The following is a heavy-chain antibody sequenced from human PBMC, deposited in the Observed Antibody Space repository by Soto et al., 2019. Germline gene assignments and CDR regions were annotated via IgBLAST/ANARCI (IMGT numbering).Heavy chain of an antibody. CDR3: ACSYSYDYVWGSYRTWADYYYYGMDV. V-gene: IGHV1-69*01. CDR2: IIPIFGTA. Sequence: QVQLVQSGAEVKKPGSSVKVSCKASGGTFSSYASSWVRQAPGQGLEWMGGIIPIFGTANYAQKFQGRVTITADESTSAAYMELSSLRSEDTAVYYCACSYSYDYVWGSYRTWADYYYYGMDVWGQGTTVTVSS. CDR1: GGTFSSYA. D-gene: IGHD3-16*02. J-gene: IGHJ6*02.